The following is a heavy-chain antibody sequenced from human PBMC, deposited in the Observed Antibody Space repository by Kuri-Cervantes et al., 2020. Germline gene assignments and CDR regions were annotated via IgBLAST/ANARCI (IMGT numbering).Heavy chain of an antibody. V-gene: IGHV3-30-3*01. J-gene: IGHJ5*02. CDR3: ARDYYDSSGYFLAAEHRFDP. CDR2: ISYDGSNK. CDR1: GFTFSSYA. Sequence: GGSLRLSCAASGFTFSSYAMHWVRQAPGKGLEWVAVISYDGSNKYYADSVKGRFTISRDNSKNTLYLQMNSLRDEDTAVYYCARDYYDSSGYFLAAEHRFDPWGQGTLVTVSS. D-gene: IGHD3-22*01.